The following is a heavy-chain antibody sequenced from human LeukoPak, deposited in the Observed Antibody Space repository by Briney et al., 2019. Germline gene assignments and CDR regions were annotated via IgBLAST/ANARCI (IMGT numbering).Heavy chain of an antibody. Sequence: SETLSLTCTVSGGSISSSSYYWGWIRQPPGKGLEWIGSIYHSGSTYYNPSLKSRVTISVDTSKNQFSLKLSSVTAADTAVYYCARVRLVGARNGMDVWGQGTTVTVSS. CDR3: ARVRLVGARNGMDV. D-gene: IGHD1-26*01. CDR1: GGSISSSSYY. V-gene: IGHV4-39*07. J-gene: IGHJ6*02. CDR2: IYHSGST.